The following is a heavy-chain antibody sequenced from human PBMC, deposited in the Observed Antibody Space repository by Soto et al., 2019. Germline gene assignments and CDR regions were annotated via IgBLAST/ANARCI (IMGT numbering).Heavy chain of an antibody. D-gene: IGHD5-18*01. Sequence: PAESMKISCQGSGYSFTTYWIGWVRQMPGKGLEWMGIIYPGDSDTRYSPSFQGQVTISADKSISTAYLQWSSLKASDTAMHYCARLQLWRNYYYYGMDVWGHGTTVTV. V-gene: IGHV5-51*01. CDR2: IYPGDSDT. J-gene: IGHJ6*02. CDR3: ARLQLWRNYYYYGMDV. CDR1: GYSFTTYW.